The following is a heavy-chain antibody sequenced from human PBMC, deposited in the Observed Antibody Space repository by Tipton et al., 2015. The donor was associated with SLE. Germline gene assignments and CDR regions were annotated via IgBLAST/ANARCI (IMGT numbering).Heavy chain of an antibody. Sequence: QSGAEVKKPGSSVKVSCKASGGTFSSYAISWVRQAPGQGLEWMGGIIPIFGTANYAQKFQGRVTMTTDTSTSTAYMELRSLRSDDTAVYYCARDLVATDGMDVWGQGTTVTVSS. D-gene: IGHD5-12*01. J-gene: IGHJ6*02. CDR3: ARDLVATDGMDV. CDR2: IIPIFGTA. CDR1: GGTFSSYA. V-gene: IGHV1-69*05.